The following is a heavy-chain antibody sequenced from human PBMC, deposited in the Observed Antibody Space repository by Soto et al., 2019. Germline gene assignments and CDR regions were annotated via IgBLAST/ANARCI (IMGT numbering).Heavy chain of an antibody. V-gene: IGHV3-15*07. J-gene: IGHJ4*02. Sequence: EVQLVESGGGLVKPGESLRLSCAGSGFIFSNTWINWVRQAPGKGLEWVGRIKSKIEGGTIDYTAPVKGRFTISRDDSRNMLYLQMNSLKTEDTAIYYCSTLGRLTGYNVGGQGTLVTVSS. CDR1: GFIFSNTW. D-gene: IGHD3-9*01. CDR2: IKSKIEGGTI. CDR3: STLGRLTGYNV.